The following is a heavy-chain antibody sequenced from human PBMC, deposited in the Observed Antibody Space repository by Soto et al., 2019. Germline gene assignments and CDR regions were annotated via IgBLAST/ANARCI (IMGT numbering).Heavy chain of an antibody. CDR3: ARDTGPNGYNYYYFGMDV. V-gene: IGHV1-2*02. J-gene: IGHJ6*02. CDR2: INPNSGGT. Sequence: QVQLVQSGAEVKKPGASVKVSCKASGYTFTGYHMHWVRQAPGQGLEWMGWINPNSGGTNYAQKFQGRVTMTRDTSISTAYMEVSRLRSDDTAVYYCARDTGPNGYNYYYFGMDVWGQGTTVTVSS. D-gene: IGHD5-18*01. CDR1: GYTFTGYH.